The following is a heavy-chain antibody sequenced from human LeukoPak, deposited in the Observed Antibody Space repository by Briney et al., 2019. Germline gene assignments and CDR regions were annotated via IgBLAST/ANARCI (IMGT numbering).Heavy chain of an antibody. J-gene: IGHJ3*02. CDR1: GFTFSSYG. CDR2: IRYDGSNK. CDR3: ARGGVYYDSSGYYGAFDI. Sequence: GGSLRLSCAASGFTFSSYGMHWVRQAPGKGLEWVAFIRYDGSNKYYADSVKGRFTISRDNSKNTLYLQMNSLRAEDTAVYYCARGGVYYDSSGYYGAFDIWGQGTMVTVSS. D-gene: IGHD3-22*01. V-gene: IGHV3-30*02.